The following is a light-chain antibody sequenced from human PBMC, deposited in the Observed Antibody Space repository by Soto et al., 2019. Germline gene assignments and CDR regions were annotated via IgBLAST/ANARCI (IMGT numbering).Light chain of an antibody. CDR2: ESS. J-gene: IGLJ1*01. V-gene: IGLV2-23*01. CDR1: SSDVGSYNL. Sequence: QSALTQPASVSGSPGQSITISCTGTSSDVGSYNLVSWYQQHPGKAPKLMIYESSKRPSGVSNRFFGSQSGNTASLTISGLQAEDEADYYCFSYAGGSTYVFGTGTKVTV. CDR3: FSYAGGSTYV.